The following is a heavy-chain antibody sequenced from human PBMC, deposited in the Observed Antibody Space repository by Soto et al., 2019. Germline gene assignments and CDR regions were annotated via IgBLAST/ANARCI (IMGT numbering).Heavy chain of an antibody. V-gene: IGHV6-1*01. CDR1: GDSVSSNSAA. CDR3: AGTTSHQWYYMDV. CDR2: TYYRSRWYN. Sequence: QVQLQESGPGLVKPSQTLSLTCAISGDSVSSNSAAWNWIRLSPSRGLEWLARTYYRSRWYNDYAVSVTSRITVNPDTSKHQFSLQLTSVTPDDTAVYYCAGTTSHQWYYMDVWGKGTTVTVSS. J-gene: IGHJ6*03. D-gene: IGHD1-7*01.